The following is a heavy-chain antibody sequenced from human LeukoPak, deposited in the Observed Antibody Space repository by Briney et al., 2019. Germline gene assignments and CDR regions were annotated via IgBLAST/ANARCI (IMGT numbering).Heavy chain of an antibody. J-gene: IGHJ4*02. V-gene: IGHV4-59*01. CDR2: INYSGST. CDR1: GGSISSYY. CDR3: ARVRSVVGMATIWDY. Sequence: SSETLSLTCTVSGGSISSYYWSWIRQPPGKGLEWIGYINYSGSTNYNPSLKSRVTISVDTSKNQFSLKLSSVTAADTAVYYCARVRSVVGMATIWDYWGQGTLVTVSS. D-gene: IGHD5-24*01.